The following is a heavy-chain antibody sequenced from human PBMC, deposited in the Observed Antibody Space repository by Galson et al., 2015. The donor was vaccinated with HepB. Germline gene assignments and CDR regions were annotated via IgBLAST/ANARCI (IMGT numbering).Heavy chain of an antibody. CDR2: IWYDGGNK. V-gene: IGHV3-33*06. J-gene: IGHJ4*02. D-gene: IGHD3-10*01. Sequence: SLRLSCAASGFTFSSYGMHWVRQAPGKGLEWVAVIWYDGGNKYYADSVKGRFTISRDNSKNTLYLQMNSLRAEDTAVYYCAKFGFSDYWGQGTLVTVSS. CDR1: GFTFSSYG. CDR3: AKFGFSDY.